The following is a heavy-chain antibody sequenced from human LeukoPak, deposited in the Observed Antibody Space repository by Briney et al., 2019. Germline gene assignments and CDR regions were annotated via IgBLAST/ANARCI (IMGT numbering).Heavy chain of an antibody. V-gene: IGHV4-4*07. CDR2: IYTSGST. D-gene: IGHD6-13*01. CDR3: AREKSTNYRYLIIAAAGTTFDY. Sequence: PSETLSLTCTVSGGSISSYYWSWIRQPAGKGLEWIGRIYTSGSTNYNPSLKSRVTMSVDTSKNQFSLKLSSVTAADTAVYYCAREKSTNYRYLIIAAAGTTFDYWGQGTLVTVSS. J-gene: IGHJ4*02. CDR1: GGSISSYY.